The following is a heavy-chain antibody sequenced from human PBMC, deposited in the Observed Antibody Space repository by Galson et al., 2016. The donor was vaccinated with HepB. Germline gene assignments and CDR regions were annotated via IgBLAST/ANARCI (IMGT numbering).Heavy chain of an antibody. CDR2: INPSGGST. Sequence: SVKVSCKASGYTFISYFMHWVRQAPGQGLEWMGIINPSGGSTSYAQKFQDRVTMTRDTSTSTVYMELNSLRFEDTAGYYCARRASGPRKYGMDVWGQGTTVTVSS. CDR1: GYTFISYF. D-gene: IGHD6-25*01. V-gene: IGHV1-46*01. J-gene: IGHJ6*02. CDR3: ARRASGPRKYGMDV.